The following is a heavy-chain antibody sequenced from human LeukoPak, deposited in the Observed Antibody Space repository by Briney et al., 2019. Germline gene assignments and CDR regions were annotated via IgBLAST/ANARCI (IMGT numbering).Heavy chain of an antibody. CDR3: AREGEGITMLSAPL. CDR2: IYYSGST. V-gene: IGHV4-39*07. D-gene: IGHD3-10*01. Sequence: PSETLSLTCTVSGGSISSSSYYWGWIRQPPGKGLEWIGSIYYSGSTYYNPSLKSRVTISVDTSKNQFSLKLSSVTAADTAVYYCAREGEGITMLSAPLWGQGTMVTVSS. J-gene: IGHJ3*01. CDR1: GGSISSSSYY.